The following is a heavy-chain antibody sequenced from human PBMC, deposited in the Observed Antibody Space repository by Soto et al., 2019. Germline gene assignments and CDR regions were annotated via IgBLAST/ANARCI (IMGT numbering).Heavy chain of an antibody. Sequence: EVQLLESGGGLVQPGGSLRLSCAASGFTFSSYAMSWVRQAPGKGMEWVSAISGSGGSTYYADSVKGRFTISRDNSKNTLSLHMNSLRAEDTAVYYCANRHITGGWGYDSSGYPDYWGQGTLVTVSS. J-gene: IGHJ4*02. V-gene: IGHV3-23*01. CDR3: ANRHITGGWGYDSSGYPDY. D-gene: IGHD3-22*01. CDR1: GFTFSSYA. CDR2: ISGSGGST.